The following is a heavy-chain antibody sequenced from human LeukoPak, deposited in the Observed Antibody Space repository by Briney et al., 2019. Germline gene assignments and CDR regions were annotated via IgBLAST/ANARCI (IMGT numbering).Heavy chain of an antibody. CDR3: ARSDLPAATNYYYYYYMDV. Sequence: PSETPSLTCTVSGGSISSGSYYWSWIRQPAGKGLEWIGRIYTSGSTNYNPSLKSRVTISVDTSKNQFSLKLSSVTAADTAVYYCARSDLPAATNYYYYYYMDVWGKGTTVTVSS. J-gene: IGHJ6*03. D-gene: IGHD2-2*01. CDR1: GGSISSGSYY. V-gene: IGHV4-61*02. CDR2: IYTSGST.